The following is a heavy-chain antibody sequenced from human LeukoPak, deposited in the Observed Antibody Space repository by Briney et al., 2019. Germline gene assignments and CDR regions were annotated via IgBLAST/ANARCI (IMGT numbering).Heavy chain of an antibody. CDR1: GLTFSTYG. CDR2: ISSDGSNK. Sequence: GGSLRLSCAASGLTFSTYGMHWVRQAPGKGLEWVALISSDGSNKGYADSVKGRFTISRDNSKNTLYVQMDSLRAEDTAVYYCARDLRKGRYFDYWGQGTLVTVSS. V-gene: IGHV3-30*03. D-gene: IGHD3-10*01. J-gene: IGHJ4*02. CDR3: ARDLRKGRYFDY.